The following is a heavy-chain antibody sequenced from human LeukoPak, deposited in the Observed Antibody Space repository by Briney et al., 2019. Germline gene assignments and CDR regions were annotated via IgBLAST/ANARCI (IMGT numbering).Heavy chain of an antibody. D-gene: IGHD2-2*01. CDR1: GFTFSSYG. CDR3: ARDSCSSTSCPGHGAFDV. J-gene: IGHJ3*01. Sequence: GGSLRLSCAASGFTFSSYGTHWVRQAPGKGLEWVAIIWYDGSTKYNADSVKGRFTISGDNSKNTLYLQMNNLRDEDTAVYYCARDSCSSTSCPGHGAFDVGGQGTMVTVTS. V-gene: IGHV3-33*01. CDR2: IWYDGSTK.